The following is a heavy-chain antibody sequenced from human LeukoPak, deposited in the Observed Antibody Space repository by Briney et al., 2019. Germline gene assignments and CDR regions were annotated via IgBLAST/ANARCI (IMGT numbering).Heavy chain of an antibody. V-gene: IGHV1-2*02. CDR2: VNPNSGGT. CDR1: GYTFTDYY. D-gene: IGHD1-26*01. CDR3: ARNVGPSGGPYYFDY. Sequence: ASVKVSCKASGYTFTDYYIHWVQQAPGQGLEWMGWVNPNSGGTNYAQKFRGRVTMTRDTSIGTAYMELSRLTSDDTALYYCARNVGPSGGPYYFDYWGQGTLVTVSS. J-gene: IGHJ4*02.